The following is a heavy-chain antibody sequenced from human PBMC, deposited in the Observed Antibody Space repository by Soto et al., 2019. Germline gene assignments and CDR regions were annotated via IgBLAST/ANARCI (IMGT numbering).Heavy chain of an antibody. J-gene: IGHJ6*02. CDR1: GYSVTSSDYY. CDR2: MFYSGLT. CDR3: APLSVSLSGPYGIHV. Sequence: SETLSLTCSVSGYSVTSSDYYWAWIRKPPGKGLEWIGSMFYSGLTYYNPSLKSRVTLSVDTSKNQFSVRLNSVTAADTAVYYCAPLSVSLSGPYGIHVWGQGTTVTVFS. D-gene: IGHD2-15*01. V-gene: IGHV4-39*01.